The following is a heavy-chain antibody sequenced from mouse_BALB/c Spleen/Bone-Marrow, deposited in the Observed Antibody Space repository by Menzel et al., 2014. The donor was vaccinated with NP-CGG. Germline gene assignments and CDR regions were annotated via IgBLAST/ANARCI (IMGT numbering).Heavy chain of an antibody. Sequence: VHLVESGPGLVAPSQSLSITCTVSGFSLTTYGVHWVRQPPGKGLEWLGVIWAGGSTHYNSALMSRLSISKDNSNNQVFLKMNSLQTDDTAMYYCARDKGNGNSFYYSMDYWGQGISVTVSS. CDR3: ARDKGNGNSFYYSMDY. CDR2: IWAGGST. V-gene: IGHV2-9*02. CDR1: GFSLTTYG. J-gene: IGHJ4*01. D-gene: IGHD2-1*01.